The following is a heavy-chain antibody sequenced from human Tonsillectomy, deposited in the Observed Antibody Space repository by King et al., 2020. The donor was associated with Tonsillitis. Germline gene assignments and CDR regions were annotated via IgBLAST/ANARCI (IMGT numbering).Heavy chain of an antibody. Sequence: QLVQSGAEVKKPGASVKVSCKASGYTFTDYYMHWVRQAPGQGLEWMGWINPNSCGTNYAQKFQGRVTMTRDTSISPAYMELSRLRSDDTAVYYCARSLVVVVPAASDYWGQGTLVTVSS. CDR3: ARSLVVVVPAASDY. CDR2: INPNSCGT. D-gene: IGHD2-2*01. CDR1: GYTFTDYY. J-gene: IGHJ4*02. V-gene: IGHV1-2*02.